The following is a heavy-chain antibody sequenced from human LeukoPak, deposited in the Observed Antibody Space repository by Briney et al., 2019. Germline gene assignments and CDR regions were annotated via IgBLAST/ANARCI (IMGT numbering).Heavy chain of an antibody. CDR3: ARAQDPSNYDFWSGYSYNWFDP. Sequence: ALVKVSCKASGGTFSSYAISWVRQAPGQGLEWMGGIIPIFGTANYAQKFQGRVTITADESTSTAYMELSSLRSEDTAVYYCARAQDPSNYDFWSGYSYNWFDPWGQGTLVTVSS. CDR1: GGTFSSYA. D-gene: IGHD3-3*01. J-gene: IGHJ5*02. V-gene: IGHV1-69*13. CDR2: IIPIFGTA.